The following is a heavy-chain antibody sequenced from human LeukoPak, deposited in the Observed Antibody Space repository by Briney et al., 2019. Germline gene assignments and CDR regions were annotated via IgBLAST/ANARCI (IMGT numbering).Heavy chain of an antibody. D-gene: IGHD3-10*01. CDR1: RFTFSSYG. CDR3: AKASPYGSGSYYGMDV. CDR2: IRYDGSNK. V-gene: IGHV3-30*02. J-gene: IGHJ6*02. Sequence: GGSLRLSCAASRFTFSSYGMHWVRQAPGKGLEWVAFIRYDGSNKYYAGSVKGRFTISRDNSKNTLYLQMNSLRAEDTAVYYCAKASPYGSGSYYGMDVWGQGTTVTVSS.